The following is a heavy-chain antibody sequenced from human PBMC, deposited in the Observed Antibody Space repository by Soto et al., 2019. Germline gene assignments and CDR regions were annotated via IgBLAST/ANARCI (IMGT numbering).Heavy chain of an antibody. D-gene: IGHD3-9*01. CDR3: ARTLLSRLYYDILTGSPSYCYGMDV. CDR2: IIPIFGTA. J-gene: IGHJ6*02. CDR1: GGTFSSYA. Sequence: SVKVSCKASGGTFSSYAISWVRQAPGQGLEWMGGIIPIFGTANYAQKFQGRVTITADESTSTAYMELSSLRSEDTAVYYCARTLLSRLYYDILTGSPSYCYGMDVWGQGTTVTVSS. V-gene: IGHV1-69*13.